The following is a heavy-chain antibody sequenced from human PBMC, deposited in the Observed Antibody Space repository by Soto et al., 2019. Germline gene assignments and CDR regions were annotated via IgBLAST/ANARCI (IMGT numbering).Heavy chain of an antibody. CDR1: GGSFSGYY. J-gene: IGHJ6*03. CDR2: INHSGST. CDR3: ARESYYYYMDC. V-gene: IGHV4-34*01. Sequence: PSETLSLTCAVYGGSFSGYYWSWIRQPPGKGLEWIGEINHSGSTNYNPSLKSRVTISVDTSKNQFSLKLSSVTAADTAVYYCARESYYYYMDCWGKGTTVTVSS.